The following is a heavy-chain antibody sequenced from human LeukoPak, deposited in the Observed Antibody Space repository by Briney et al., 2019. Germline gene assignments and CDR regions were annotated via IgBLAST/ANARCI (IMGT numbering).Heavy chain of an antibody. CDR2: ISYDGSNK. V-gene: IGHV3-30-3*01. CDR3: ARDGLQYYYDSSGPGAFDI. D-gene: IGHD3-22*01. J-gene: IGHJ3*02. Sequence: GRSLRLSCAASGFTFSSYAMHWVRQAPGKGLEWVAVISYDGSNKYYADSVKGRFTISRDNSKNTLYLQMNSLRAEDTAVYYCARDGLQYYYDSSGPGAFDIWGQGTMVTVSS. CDR1: GFTFSSYA.